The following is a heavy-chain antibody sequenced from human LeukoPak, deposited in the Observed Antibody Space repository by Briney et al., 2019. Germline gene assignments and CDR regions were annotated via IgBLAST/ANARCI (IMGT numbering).Heavy chain of an antibody. D-gene: IGHD6-19*01. J-gene: IGHJ4*02. CDR1: GFTFSSYA. CDR2: ISGSGGST. CDR3: AKGSGIYPGHLDS. V-gene: IGHV3-23*01. Sequence: GGSLRLSCAASGFTFSSYAMSWVRQAPGKGLEWVSAISGSGGSTYYADSVKGRFTISRDNSKHTLFLQMNNLRAEDTAIYYCAKGSGIYPGHLDSWGQGTLVTVSS.